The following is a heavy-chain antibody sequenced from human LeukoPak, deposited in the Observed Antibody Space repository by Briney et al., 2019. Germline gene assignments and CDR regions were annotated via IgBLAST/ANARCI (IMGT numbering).Heavy chain of an antibody. J-gene: IGHJ1*01. D-gene: IGHD2-21*02. CDR2: ISGDGGST. CDR1: GFTFDDYA. CDR3: AKGVSGDPVFQH. Sequence: QPGGSLRLSCAASGFTFDDYAMHWVRQAPGKGLEWVSLISGDGGSTYYADSVKGLFTISRDNSKNSLYLQMNSLRTEDTTLYYCAKGVSGDPVFQHWGQGTLVTVSS. V-gene: IGHV3-43*02.